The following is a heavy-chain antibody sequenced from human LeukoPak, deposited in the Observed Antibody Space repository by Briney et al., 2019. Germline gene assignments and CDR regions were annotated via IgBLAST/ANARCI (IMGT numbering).Heavy chain of an antibody. CDR2: IYPGDSDT. CDR3: ARRGYCSSTSCSLFDY. J-gene: IGHJ4*02. CDR1: GYSFTSYW. V-gene: IGHV5-51*01. D-gene: IGHD2-2*01. Sequence: GESLKISCKGSGYSFTSYWIGWVRQMPGKGLEWMGIIYPGDSDTRYSPSFQGQVTISADKSISTAYLQWSSLKASDTAMYYCARRGYCSSTSCSLFDYWGQGTLVTVSS.